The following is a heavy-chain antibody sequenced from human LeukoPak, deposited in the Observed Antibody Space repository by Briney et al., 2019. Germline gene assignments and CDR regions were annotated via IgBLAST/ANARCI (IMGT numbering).Heavy chain of an antibody. D-gene: IGHD3-10*01. V-gene: IGHV4-59*08. CDR2: IYYSGST. Sequence: PSETLSLTCTVSGGSISSYYWSWIRQPPGKGLEWIGYIYYSGSTNYNPSLKSRVTISVDTSKNQFSLKLSSVTAADTAVYYCARGTLMVRGVVYYYYGMDVWGQGTTVTVSS. CDR1: GGSISSYY. CDR3: ARGTLMVRGVVYYYYGMDV. J-gene: IGHJ6*02.